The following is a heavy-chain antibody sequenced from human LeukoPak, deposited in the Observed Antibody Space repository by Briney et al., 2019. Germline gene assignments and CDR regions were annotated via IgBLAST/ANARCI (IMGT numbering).Heavy chain of an antibody. CDR2: IIPIFGTA. V-gene: IGHV1-69*13. D-gene: IGHD6-13*01. Sequence: SVKVSCKASGGTFSSYAISWVRQAPGQGLEWMGGIIPIFGTANYAQKFQGRVTITADESTSTAYMELSSLRSEDTAVYYCARDLLAQQLVHFDYWGQGTLVTVSS. CDR3: ARDLLAQQLVHFDY. CDR1: GGTFSSYA. J-gene: IGHJ4*02.